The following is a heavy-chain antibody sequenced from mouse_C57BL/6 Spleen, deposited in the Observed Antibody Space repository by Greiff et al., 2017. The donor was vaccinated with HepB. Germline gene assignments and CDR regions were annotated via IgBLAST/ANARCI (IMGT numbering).Heavy chain of an antibody. Sequence: QVQLQQPGAELVRPGPSVKLSCKASGYTFTSYWMHWVKQRPGQGLEWIGVIDPSDSYTNYNQKFKGKATLTVDTSSSTAYMQLSSLTSEDSAVYYCAELGLDVWGTGTTVTVSS. J-gene: IGHJ1*03. D-gene: IGHD4-1*01. V-gene: IGHV1-59*01. CDR2: IDPSDSYT. CDR1: GYTFTSYW. CDR3: AELGLDV.